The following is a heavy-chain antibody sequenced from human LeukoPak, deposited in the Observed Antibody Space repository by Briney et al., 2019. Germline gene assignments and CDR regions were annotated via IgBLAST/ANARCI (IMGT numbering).Heavy chain of an antibody. Sequence: SETLSLTCTMSGGGDSITDYYWSWIRQPPGKGLEWLGYVYRRGSTDYSPSLKSRLIISLDTSKSQYSLRLSSVTAADTAVYYCARGGYDNSGSFGSFDAFDIWGQGTMVTVSS. J-gene: IGHJ3*02. CDR3: ARGGYDNSGSFGSFDAFDI. D-gene: IGHD3-22*01. CDR2: VYRRGST. CDR1: GGGDSITDYY. V-gene: IGHV4-59*01.